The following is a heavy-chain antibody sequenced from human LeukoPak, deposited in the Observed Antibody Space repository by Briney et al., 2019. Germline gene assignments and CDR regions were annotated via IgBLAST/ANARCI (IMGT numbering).Heavy chain of an antibody. CDR1: GFTFSSYG. CDR3: AKENCYDGSCYPFDY. D-gene: IGHD2-15*01. Sequence: TGGSLRLSCAASGFTFSSYGMHWVRQAPGKGLEWVAFIHYDGTIKYYADSVEGRFTISRDNSKNTLFVQMNSLRAEDTAMYYCAKENCYDGSCYPFDYWGQGTLVTVSS. V-gene: IGHV3-30*02. CDR2: IHYDGTIK. J-gene: IGHJ4*02.